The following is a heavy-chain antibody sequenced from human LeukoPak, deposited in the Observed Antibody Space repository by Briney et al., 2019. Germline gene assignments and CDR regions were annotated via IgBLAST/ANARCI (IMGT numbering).Heavy chain of an antibody. CDR2: ISGDGGST. V-gene: IGHV3-43*02. D-gene: IGHD3-22*01. CDR1: GFTFDDYA. J-gene: IGHJ4*02. Sequence: PGRSLRLSCAASGFTFDDYAMHWVRQDPGKGLEWVSRISGDGGSTYYADSVKGRFTISRDNSKNSLYLQMNSLRTEDTALYYCAKAAYYYDSSGLFLWGQGTLVTVSS. CDR3: AKAAYYYDSSGLFL.